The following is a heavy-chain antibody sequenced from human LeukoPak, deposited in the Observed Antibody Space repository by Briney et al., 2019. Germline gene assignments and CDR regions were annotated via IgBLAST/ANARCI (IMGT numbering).Heavy chain of an antibody. J-gene: IGHJ5*02. CDR1: GFTFGNHW. CDR2: IDERGSNA. V-gene: IGHV3-74*03. Sequence: GGSLRLSCAASGFTFGNHWMHWVRQAPGKGLVWVSRIDERGSNAMYADSVKGRFTISRDNAKNTLYLQMNSLRAEDTAVYYCARGLRYFDWLNWFDPWGQGTLVTVSS. CDR3: ARGLRYFDWLNWFDP. D-gene: IGHD3-9*01.